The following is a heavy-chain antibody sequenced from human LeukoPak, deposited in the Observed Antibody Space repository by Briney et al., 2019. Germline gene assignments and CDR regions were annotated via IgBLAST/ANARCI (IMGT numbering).Heavy chain of an antibody. Sequence: RPSETLSLTCTVSGGSISSGDYYWSWIRQPPGKGLEWIGYISDSESTNYNPSLNSRLTISVDRSKNQFSLKLSSVTSADTAVYYCARFSGVDRRVGWFDPWGQGTLVTVSS. CDR2: ISDSEST. CDR1: GGSISSGDYY. D-gene: IGHD2-8*01. V-gene: IGHV4-61*08. CDR3: ARFSGVDRRVGWFDP. J-gene: IGHJ5*02.